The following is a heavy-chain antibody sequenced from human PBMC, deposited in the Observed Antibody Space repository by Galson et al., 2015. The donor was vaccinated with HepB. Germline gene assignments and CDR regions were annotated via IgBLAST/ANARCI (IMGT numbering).Heavy chain of an antibody. CDR1: GFTFSSYG. CDR2: ISYDGSNK. D-gene: IGHD6-19*01. V-gene: IGHV3-30*18. CDR3: AKEDSGRGWYDYYYYGMDV. J-gene: IGHJ6*02. Sequence: SLRLSCAASGFTFSSYGMHWVRQAPGKGLEWVAVISYDGSNKYYADSVKGRFTISRDNSKNTLYLQMNSLRAEDTAVYYCAKEDSGRGWYDYYYYGMDVWGQGTTVTVSS.